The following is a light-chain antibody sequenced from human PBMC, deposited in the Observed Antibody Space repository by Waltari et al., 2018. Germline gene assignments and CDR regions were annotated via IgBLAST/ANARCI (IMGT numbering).Light chain of an antibody. J-gene: IGKJ4*01. V-gene: IGKV3-20*01. CDR2: ATF. CDR1: QTIRTTY. Sequence: EIVLTQSPGTLSLSPGEGATLSCRTSQTIRTTYLAWYQQKPGQAPTLRIYATFTRATGIPDRFTGSGSGTHFSLTISSLEPEDFATYYCQQYDISPLTFGGGTKVEIK. CDR3: QQYDISPLT.